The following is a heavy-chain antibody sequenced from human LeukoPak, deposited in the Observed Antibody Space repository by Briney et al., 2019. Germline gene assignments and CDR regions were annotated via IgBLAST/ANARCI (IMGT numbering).Heavy chain of an antibody. V-gene: IGHV4-34*01. Sequence: PSETLSLTCAVYGGSFSGYYWSWIRQPPGKGLGWIGEINHSGSTNYNPSLKSRVTISVDTSKNQFSLKLTSVTAADTAVYYCARHPDSFGSDYWGQGILVTVSS. J-gene: IGHJ4*02. CDR2: INHSGST. CDR3: ARHPDSFGSDY. CDR1: GGSFSGYY. D-gene: IGHD3-22*01.